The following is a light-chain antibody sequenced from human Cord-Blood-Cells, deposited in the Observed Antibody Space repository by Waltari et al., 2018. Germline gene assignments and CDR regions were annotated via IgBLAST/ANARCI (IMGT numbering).Light chain of an antibody. Sequence: QSALTQPASVSGSPGQSITISCTGTSSDVGGYNYVSGYQQHPGKAPKRMIYAVSNQPSGVSNRFAGSKSGNTASLTISGRQAEDEADYYCSSYTSSSTLVFGGGTKLTVL. CDR2: AVS. V-gene: IGLV2-14*01. J-gene: IGLJ2*01. CDR3: SSYTSSSTLV. CDR1: SSDVGGYNY.